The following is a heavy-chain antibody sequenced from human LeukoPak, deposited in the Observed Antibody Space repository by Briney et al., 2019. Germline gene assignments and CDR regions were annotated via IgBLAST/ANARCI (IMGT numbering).Heavy chain of an antibody. D-gene: IGHD2-2*01. CDR2: MHHSGSS. CDR3: AGGYGSSWSFDQ. Sequence: SETLSLTCTVSGVSIRSYYWNWVRQSPGRGLEWIGYMHHSGSSHYNPFLKSRVTISVDTSKNHFSLKLNSVTAADTAVYYCAGGYGSSWSFDQWGQGTLVTVSS. J-gene: IGHJ4*02. CDR1: GVSIRSYY. V-gene: IGHV4-59*01.